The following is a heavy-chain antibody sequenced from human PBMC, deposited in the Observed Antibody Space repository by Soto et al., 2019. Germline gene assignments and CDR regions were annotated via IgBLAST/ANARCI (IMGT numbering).Heavy chain of an antibody. Sequence: EVQVLDSGGGLVQPGGSLRLSCAASGFTFSNYAMSWVRQAPGKGLEWVSIISGSGGSTYYADSVTGRFTISRDNSENTLSLQMNSLRAEDTAVYYCAKLPLANRYFAYWGQGNLVIVSS. CDR2: ISGSGGST. CDR3: AKLPLANRYFAY. J-gene: IGHJ4*02. CDR1: GFTFSNYA. D-gene: IGHD1-20*01. V-gene: IGHV3-23*01.